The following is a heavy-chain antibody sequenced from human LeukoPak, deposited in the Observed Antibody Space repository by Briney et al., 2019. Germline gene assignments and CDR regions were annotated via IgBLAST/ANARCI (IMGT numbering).Heavy chain of an antibody. Sequence: PSETLSLTCTVSGYSISSGYYWAWIRPRPGKGLEWNGSIYYSGRTYYNPSLKSRVTISVDTSKNQFSLKLSSVTAADTAVYYCARHEYYGSGSDHRFDYWGQGTLVTVSS. D-gene: IGHD3-10*01. V-gene: IGHV4-38-2*02. CDR3: ARHEYYGSGSDHRFDY. J-gene: IGHJ4*02. CDR1: GYSISSGYY. CDR2: IYYSGRT.